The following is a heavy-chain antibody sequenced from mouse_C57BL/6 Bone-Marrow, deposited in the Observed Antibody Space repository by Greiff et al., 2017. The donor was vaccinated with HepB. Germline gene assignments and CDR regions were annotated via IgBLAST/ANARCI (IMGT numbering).Heavy chain of an antibody. V-gene: IGHV5-9-1*02. D-gene: IGHD2-4*01. CDR3: TREGVYYDYLYWYFDV. J-gene: IGHJ1*03. CDR1: GFTFSSYA. Sequence: EVQLVESGEGLVKPGGSLKLSCAASGFTFSSYAMSWVRQTPEKRLEWVAYISSGGDYIYYADTVKGRFTISRDNARNTLYLQMSSLKSEDTAMYYCTREGVYYDYLYWYFDVWGTGTTVTVSS. CDR2: ISSGGDYI.